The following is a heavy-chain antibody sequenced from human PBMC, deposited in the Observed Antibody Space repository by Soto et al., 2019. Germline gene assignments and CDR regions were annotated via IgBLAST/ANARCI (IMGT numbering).Heavy chain of an antibody. Sequence: PSETLSLTCTVSGGSISSYYWSWSLQPPWKGLEWIGYIYYSGSTNYNPSLKSRVTISVDTSKNQFSLKRSSVTAVDTAVYYCATIRRILRNGSRGYCSGGSCYSLPVYGMDVWGQGTTVT. CDR3: ATIRRILRNGSRGYCSGGSCYSLPVYGMDV. D-gene: IGHD2-15*01. J-gene: IGHJ6*02. V-gene: IGHV4-59*12. CDR2: IYYSGST. CDR1: GGSISSYY.